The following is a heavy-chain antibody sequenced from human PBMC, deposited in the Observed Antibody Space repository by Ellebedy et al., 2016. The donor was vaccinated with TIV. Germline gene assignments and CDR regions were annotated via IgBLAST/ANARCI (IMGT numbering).Heavy chain of an antibody. CDR2: ISHSGIT. J-gene: IGHJ6*02. CDR3: ARGATMMGGMDV. CDR1: GGSVSGGDYY. D-gene: IGHD3-22*01. Sequence: MPSETLSLTCAVSGGSVSGGDYYRSWIRQPPGKGLEWIGYISHSGITYYNPSLESRLIISIDTSKNQFSLRLRSVTAADTAVYYCARGATMMGGMDVWGQGTTVTVSS. V-gene: IGHV4-30-4*01.